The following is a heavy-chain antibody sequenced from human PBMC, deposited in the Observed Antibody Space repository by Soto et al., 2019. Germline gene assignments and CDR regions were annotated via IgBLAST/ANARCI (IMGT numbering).Heavy chain of an antibody. Sequence: EVQLLESGGGLVQPGGSLRLSCAASGFTFSSYAMSWVRQAPGKGLEWVSAISGSGGSTYYADSVKGRFTISRDNSKNTRYLQMNSMRAEDTAVYYCAKEGEHSSGWANFDYWGQGTLVTVSS. CDR3: AKEGEHSSGWANFDY. V-gene: IGHV3-23*01. CDR1: GFTFSSYA. J-gene: IGHJ4*02. CDR2: ISGSGGST. D-gene: IGHD6-19*01.